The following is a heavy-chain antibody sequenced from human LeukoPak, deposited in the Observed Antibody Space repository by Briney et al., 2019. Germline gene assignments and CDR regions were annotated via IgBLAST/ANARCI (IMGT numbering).Heavy chain of an antibody. J-gene: IGHJ4*02. CDR1: GFTFSTYW. D-gene: IGHD4-17*01. CDR2: IKGGGSST. V-gene: IGHV3-74*01. Sequence: GGSLRLSCAASGFTFSTYWMHWVRQAPGKGLVWVARIKGGGSSTFYADSVKGRFTISRDNSKNTLYLQTRSLRAEDRAVYYCARASTTVPNLLDHWGRGTLVTVSS. CDR3: ARASTTVPNLLDH.